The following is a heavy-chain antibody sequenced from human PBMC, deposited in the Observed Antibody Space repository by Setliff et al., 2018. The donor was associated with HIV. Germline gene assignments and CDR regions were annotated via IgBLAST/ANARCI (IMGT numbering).Heavy chain of an antibody. D-gene: IGHD2-2*01. CDR2: ISTSSATK. CDR3: ARAALRYCTSTSCPRVDAFDI. CDR1: GFTFSDYY. V-gene: IGHV3-11*01. Sequence: GGSLRLSCVAPGFTFSDYYMIWIRQAPGQGLEWVSYISTSSATKYYADSVKGRFTISRDNAKNSLYLQMNSVRADDTAVYYCARAALRYCTSTSCPRVDAFDIWGQGTMVTVSS. J-gene: IGHJ3*02.